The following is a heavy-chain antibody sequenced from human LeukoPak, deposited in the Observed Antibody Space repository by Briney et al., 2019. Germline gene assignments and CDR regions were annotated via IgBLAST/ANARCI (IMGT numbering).Heavy chain of an antibody. CDR2: ISAYNGNT. Sequence: ASVKVSCKASGYTFTSYGISWVRQAPGQGLEWMGWISAYNGNTNYAQKLQGRVTMTTDTSTSTAYMELRSLRSDDTAVYYCARAVPGDPGSWPLHYFDYWGQGTLVTVSS. V-gene: IGHV1-18*01. J-gene: IGHJ4*02. CDR1: GYTFTSYG. D-gene: IGHD6-13*01. CDR3: ARAVPGDPGSWPLHYFDY.